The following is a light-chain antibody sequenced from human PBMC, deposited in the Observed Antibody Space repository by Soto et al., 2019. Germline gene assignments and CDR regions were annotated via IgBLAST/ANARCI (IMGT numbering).Light chain of an antibody. CDR2: AAS. CDR1: QSISTY. V-gene: IGKV1-39*01. CDR3: QQSSSTLIT. J-gene: IGKJ5*01. Sequence: DIQMTQSPSSLSASEGDRVTSTCRASQSISTYLNWYEQKPGKAPKLLIYAASSLQSGVPSRFSGSGSGTDSTLTISSLQPEDFATYYCQQSSSTLITFGQGTRLEIK.